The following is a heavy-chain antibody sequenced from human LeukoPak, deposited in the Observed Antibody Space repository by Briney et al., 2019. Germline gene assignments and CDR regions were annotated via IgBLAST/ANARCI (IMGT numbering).Heavy chain of an antibody. CDR3: ARDRLGDYDHSGYYDK. V-gene: IGHV3-11*01. CDR2: IWDSGRTV. CDR1: GFTFSDYY. D-gene: IGHD3-22*01. J-gene: IGHJ4*02. Sequence: GGSLRLSCAASGFTFSDYYMSWLRQAPGKGLEWVAYIWDSGRTVYYADPVKGRFTISRDNAKNSVYLQMNNLGAEDTAVYYCARDRLGDYDHSGYYDKWGQGNLVTVSS.